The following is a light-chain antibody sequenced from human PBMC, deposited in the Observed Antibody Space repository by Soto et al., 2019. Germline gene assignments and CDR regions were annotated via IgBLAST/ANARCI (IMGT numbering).Light chain of an antibody. J-gene: IGKJ1*01. V-gene: IGKV1-27*01. CDR2: GAS. CDR3: QKYDMDPPAT. CDR1: QGIHNF. Sequence: DIQMTQSPSSLSAFVGDSVTMSCRASQGIHNFLAWYQHKPGKAPKLLIFGASTLHSGVPSRFSGGGSGTDFTLTITNLQPEDVATYYCQKYDMDPPATFGQGTKVEI.